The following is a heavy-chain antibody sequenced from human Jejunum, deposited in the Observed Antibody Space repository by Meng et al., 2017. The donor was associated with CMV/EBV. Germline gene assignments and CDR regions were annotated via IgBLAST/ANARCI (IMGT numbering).Heavy chain of an antibody. J-gene: IGHJ4*02. D-gene: IGHD1-26*01. CDR1: GFTVSNSW. CDR2: LTSDGRSV. V-gene: IGHV3-74*01. Sequence: LSCVASGFTVSNSWMHWVRQVPGKGLVWVSRLTSDGRSVYADSVKGRFTISRDDATGTLYLQMNRVRAEDTAVYYCARDGSYKLDYWGQGTLVTVSS. CDR3: ARDGSYKLDY.